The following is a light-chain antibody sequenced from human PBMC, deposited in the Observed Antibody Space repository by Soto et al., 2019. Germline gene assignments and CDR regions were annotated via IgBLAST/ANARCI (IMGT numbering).Light chain of an antibody. V-gene: IGKV3-11*01. CDR2: DAS. CDR3: QRRSNWLT. J-gene: IGKJ4*01. Sequence: EIVLTQSPATLSLSPGERATLSCRASQSISSYLAWYQQKRGQAPRLLIYDASIRASGTPARFSGSGSGTDFTLTISRLEPEDFAVYYCQRRSNWLTFGGGTKVEIK. CDR1: QSISSY.